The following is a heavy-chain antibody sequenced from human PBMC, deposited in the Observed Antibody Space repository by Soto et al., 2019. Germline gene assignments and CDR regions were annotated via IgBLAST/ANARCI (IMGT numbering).Heavy chain of an antibody. D-gene: IGHD2-15*01. CDR3: ARALGGSAAIDIVVVP. CDR1: GFTFSSYA. V-gene: IGHV3-30-3*01. J-gene: IGHJ5*02. Sequence: GGSLRLSCAASGFTFSSYAMHWVRQAPGKGLEWVAVISYDGSNKYYADSVKGRFTISRDNSKNTLYLQMNSLRAEDTAVYYCARALGGSAAIDIVVVPSGHGILVTVSS. CDR2: ISYDGSNK.